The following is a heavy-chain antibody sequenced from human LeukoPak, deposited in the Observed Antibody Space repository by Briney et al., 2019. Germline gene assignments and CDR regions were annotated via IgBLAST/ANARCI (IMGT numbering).Heavy chain of an antibody. Sequence: SETLSFTCTVSGGSISSYYWSWLRQPPGEGLEWIGYIYYSGSTNYNPSLKSRVTISVDTSKNQFSLKLSSVTAADTAVYYCARTGGGNSGIIDYWGQGTLVTVSS. J-gene: IGHJ4*02. CDR1: GGSISSYY. D-gene: IGHD4-23*01. CDR2: IYYSGST. V-gene: IGHV4-59*08. CDR3: ARTGGGNSGIIDY.